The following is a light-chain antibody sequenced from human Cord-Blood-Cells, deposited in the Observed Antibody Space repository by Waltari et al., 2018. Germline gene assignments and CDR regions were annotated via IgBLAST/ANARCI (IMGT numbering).Light chain of an antibody. J-gene: IGLJ3*02. Sequence: QSALTQPPSVSGSPGQSITISCTGTSSDVGSYNLVSWNQQHPGKAPKLMIYEGSKRPSGVSNRFSGSKSGNTASLTISGLQAEDEADYYCCSYAGSSTWVFGGGTKLTVL. CDR1: SSDVGSYNL. V-gene: IGLV2-23*01. CDR2: EGS. CDR3: CSYAGSSTWV.